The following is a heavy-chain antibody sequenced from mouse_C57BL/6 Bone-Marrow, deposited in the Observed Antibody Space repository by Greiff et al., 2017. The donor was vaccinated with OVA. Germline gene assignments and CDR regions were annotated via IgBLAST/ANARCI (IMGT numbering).Heavy chain of an antibody. Sequence: EVQLVESGGGLVQPGGSLKLSCAASGFTFSDYYMYWVRQTPEKRLEWVAYISNGGGSTYSPDTVKGRFTISRDNAKNTLSLQMIRLKSEDTSMYYCARQYSNFWYFDVWGTGTTVTVSS. J-gene: IGHJ1*03. CDR3: ARQYSNFWYFDV. CDR1: GFTFSDYY. D-gene: IGHD2-5*01. V-gene: IGHV5-12*01. CDR2: ISNGGGST.